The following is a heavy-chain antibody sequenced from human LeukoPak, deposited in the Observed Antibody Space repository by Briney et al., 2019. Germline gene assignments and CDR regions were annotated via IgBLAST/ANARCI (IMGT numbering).Heavy chain of an antibody. J-gene: IGHJ4*02. Sequence: SETLSLTCTVSGGSISSYYWGWIRQPPGKGLEWIGSIYHSGSTYYNPSLKSRVTISVDTSKNQFSLKLSSVTAADTAVYYCARDHGIAVAGHFDYWGQGTLVTVSS. D-gene: IGHD6-19*01. V-gene: IGHV4-38-2*02. CDR2: IYHSGST. CDR3: ARDHGIAVAGHFDY. CDR1: GGSISSYY.